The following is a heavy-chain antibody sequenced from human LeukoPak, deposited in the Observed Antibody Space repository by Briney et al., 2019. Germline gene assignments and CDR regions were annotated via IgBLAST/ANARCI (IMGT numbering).Heavy chain of an antibody. CDR2: IIPIFGTA. CDR3: ATRTTGTTRYAFDI. J-gene: IGHJ3*02. V-gene: IGHV1-69*06. D-gene: IGHD1-1*01. Sequence: SVKVSCKASGYTFTSYAMNWVRQAPGQGLEWMGGIIPIFGTANYAQKFQGRVTITADKSTSTAYMELSSLRSEDTAVYYCATRTTGTTRYAFDIWGQGTMVTVSS. CDR1: GYTFTSYA.